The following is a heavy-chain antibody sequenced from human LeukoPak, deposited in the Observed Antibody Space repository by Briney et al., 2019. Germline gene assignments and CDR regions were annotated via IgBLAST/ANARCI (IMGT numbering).Heavy chain of an antibody. Sequence: GESLKISCKGSGYSFITNWIGWVRQMPGQGLEWMGIIYPGDSDTRYSPSFQGQVTISVDKSINTAYLQWNSLKASDTAMYYCATATGLSGSVEYWGQGTLVTVSS. V-gene: IGHV5-51*01. D-gene: IGHD2-8*02. CDR3: ATATGLSGSVEY. J-gene: IGHJ4*02. CDR2: IYPGDSDT. CDR1: GYSFITNW.